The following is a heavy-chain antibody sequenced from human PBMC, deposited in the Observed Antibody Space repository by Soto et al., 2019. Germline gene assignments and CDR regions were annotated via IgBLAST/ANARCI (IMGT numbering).Heavy chain of an antibody. CDR2: IKSKTDGGTT. CDR1: GFTFSNAW. J-gene: IGHJ4*02. Sequence: EVQLVESGGGLVKPGGSLRLSCAASGFTFSNAWMSWVRQAPGKGLEWVGRIKSKTDGGTTDYAAPVKGRFTISRDDSKNTLYRQMNSLKTEDTAGYYCTPYRIYGDSSDFDYWGQGTLVTVSS. CDR3: TPYRIYGDSSDFDY. D-gene: IGHD4-17*01. V-gene: IGHV3-15*01.